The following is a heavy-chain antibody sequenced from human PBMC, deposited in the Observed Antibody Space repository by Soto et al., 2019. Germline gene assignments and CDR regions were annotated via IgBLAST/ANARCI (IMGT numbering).Heavy chain of an antibody. V-gene: IGHV4-30-2*01. CDR3: ARDQLEGNWFDP. CDR2: IYHSGST. CDR1: GGSISSCVYS. J-gene: IGHJ5*02. Sequence: SETLSLTCDVSGGSISSCVYSGNWTRQPPGKGLEWIGYIYHSGSTLYNPSLKSRVTISVDKSKNQFSLKLTSVTAADTAVYYCARDQLEGNWFDPWGEGTLVTVSS. D-gene: IGHD1-1*01.